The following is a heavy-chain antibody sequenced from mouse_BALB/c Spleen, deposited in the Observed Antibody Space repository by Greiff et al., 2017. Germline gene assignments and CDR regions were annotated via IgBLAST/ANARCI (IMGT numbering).Heavy chain of an antibody. CDR3: ARTTSYYGNYVDY. Sequence: VQLQQSGPELVKPGASVKISCKASGYSFTGYFMNWVMQSHVKSLEWIGRINPYNGDTFYNQKFKGKASITADTSSNTAYLQLSSLTSEDTAVYYCARTTSYYGNYVDYWGQGTTLTVSS. V-gene: IGHV1-20*01. CDR1: GYSFTGYF. J-gene: IGHJ2*01. CDR2: INPYNGDT. D-gene: IGHD2-10*01.